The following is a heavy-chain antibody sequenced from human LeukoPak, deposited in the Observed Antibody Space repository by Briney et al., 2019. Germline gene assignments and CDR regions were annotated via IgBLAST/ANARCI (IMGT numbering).Heavy chain of an antibody. D-gene: IGHD2-15*01. CDR1: GGSFSAFY. J-gene: IGHJ5*02. CDR2: IIHGGST. Sequence: PSETLSLTCAVYGGSFSAFYWSWIRQPPGEGLEWIGEIIHGGSTNCNPSLKSRVSISIDTSKKQFSLKLSSVTAADTAVYYCARANRYCSGGSCSGTNWFDPWGQGILVTVSS. V-gene: IGHV4-34*12. CDR3: ARANRYCSGGSCSGTNWFDP.